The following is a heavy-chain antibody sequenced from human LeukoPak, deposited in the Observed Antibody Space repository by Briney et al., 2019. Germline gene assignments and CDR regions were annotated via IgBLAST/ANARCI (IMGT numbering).Heavy chain of an antibody. Sequence: SVKVSCKASGYTFTSYGISWVRQAPGHGLEWMGGIRTYNGNTNYAPKLQGRLTMTADTSTSTAYMELRSLRAGDRAVYYCARDRQCGYWGQGTLVTVSS. CDR3: ARDRQCGY. V-gene: IGHV1-18*01. CDR1: GYTFTSYG. D-gene: IGHD4-11*01. CDR2: IRTYNGNT. J-gene: IGHJ4*02.